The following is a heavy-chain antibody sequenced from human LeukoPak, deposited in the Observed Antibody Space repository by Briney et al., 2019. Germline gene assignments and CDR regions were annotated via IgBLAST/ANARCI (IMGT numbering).Heavy chain of an antibody. Sequence: ASVKVSCKASGYTFTSYYMHWVRQAPGQGLEWMGWINPNTGGTNYAQRFQGWVTMTRDTSISTAYMELYRLTSDDTAVYYCALDYDYIWGSYRWSFDYWGQGTLVTVSS. J-gene: IGHJ4*02. D-gene: IGHD3-16*02. V-gene: IGHV1-2*04. CDR2: INPNTGGT. CDR1: GYTFTSYY. CDR3: ALDYDYIWGSYRWSFDY.